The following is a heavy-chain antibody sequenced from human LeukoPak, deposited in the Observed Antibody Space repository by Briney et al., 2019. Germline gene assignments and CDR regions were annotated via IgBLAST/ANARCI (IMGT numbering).Heavy chain of an antibody. J-gene: IGHJ4*02. D-gene: IGHD6-19*01. Sequence: GESLKISCKGSGYSFTSYWIGWVRQMPGKGLEWMGIIYPGDSDTRYSPSFQGQVTISADKPISTAYLQWSSLKASDTAMYYCARPLWAGRAVAGLGGFDYWGQGTLVTVSS. CDR1: GYSFTSYW. CDR3: ARPLWAGRAVAGLGGFDY. CDR2: IYPGDSDT. V-gene: IGHV5-51*01.